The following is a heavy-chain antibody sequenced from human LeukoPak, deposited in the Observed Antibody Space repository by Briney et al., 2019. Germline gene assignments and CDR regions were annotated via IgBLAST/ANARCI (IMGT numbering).Heavy chain of an antibody. V-gene: IGHV4-30-2*01. D-gene: IGHD2-15*01. CDR3: ARYGYCSGGSCPDFDY. Sequence: SETLSLTCSVSGGSIRSGGYYWSWIRQPPGKGLEWIGYIYHSGTTYYNPSLKSRVTISVDKSKNQFSLKLTSVTAADTAVYYCARYGYCSGGSCPDFDYWGQGTLVTVSS. J-gene: IGHJ4*02. CDR1: GGSIRSGGYY. CDR2: IYHSGTT.